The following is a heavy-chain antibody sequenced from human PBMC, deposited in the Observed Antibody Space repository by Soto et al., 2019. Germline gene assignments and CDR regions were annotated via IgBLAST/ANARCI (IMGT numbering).Heavy chain of an antibody. D-gene: IGHD3-16*01. CDR1: GVTLSEYS. CDR3: ARVMGGAVRYYYFGMDV. V-gene: IGHV1-69*06. J-gene: IGHJ6*02. Sequence: SLKVAGKGFGVTLSEYSSRWVRHAPEQGLEYMGGIIPIFGTAKYAQKFQDRVTITADNPSTTTYMELSSLRSEDTGVYYCARVMGGAVRYYYFGMDVLGQGTTVTVSS. CDR2: IIPIFGTA.